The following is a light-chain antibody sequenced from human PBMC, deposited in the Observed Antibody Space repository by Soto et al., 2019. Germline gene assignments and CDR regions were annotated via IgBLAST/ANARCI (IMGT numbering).Light chain of an antibody. CDR2: DAS. CDR3: QQYDILPIT. V-gene: IGKV1-33*01. J-gene: IGKJ5*01. CDR1: QDINIY. Sequence: DIQMTQSPSSLFASVGDRVTITCQATQDINIYLNWYQQKPGKAPNLLIYDASNLEIGVPSRFSGSGSGTHFTFTISSLQTEDIGTYYCQQYDILPITFGRGTRLEL.